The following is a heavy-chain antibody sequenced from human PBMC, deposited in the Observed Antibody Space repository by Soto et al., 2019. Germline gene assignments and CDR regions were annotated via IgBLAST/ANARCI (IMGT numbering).Heavy chain of an antibody. D-gene: IGHD3-22*01. CDR1: AGSISSYY. CDR2: IYYSGST. J-gene: IGHJ4*02. CDR3: ARRGYYDSSGYYDY. Sequence: SETLSLTCTVSAGSISSYYWSWIRQPPGRGLEWIGYIYYSGSTNYNPSLKSRVTISVDTSKNQFSLKLSSVTAADTAVYYCARRGYYDSSGYYDYWGQGTLVTVSS. V-gene: IGHV4-59*08.